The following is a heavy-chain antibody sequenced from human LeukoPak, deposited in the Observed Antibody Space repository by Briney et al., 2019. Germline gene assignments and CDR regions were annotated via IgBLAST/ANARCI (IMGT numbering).Heavy chain of an antibody. J-gene: IGHJ4*02. Sequence: GGSLRLSCAASGFTFSTYAMSWVRQAPGKGLEWVSAISGTGGSTYYADSVKGRFTISRDNSKNTLYLQMSSLRAEDTAVYYCALPSLGYCTTTSCPLYYWGQGTLVTVSS. CDR3: ALPSLGYCTTTSCPLYY. V-gene: IGHV3-23*01. CDR1: GFTFSTYA. CDR2: ISGTGGST. D-gene: IGHD2-2*01.